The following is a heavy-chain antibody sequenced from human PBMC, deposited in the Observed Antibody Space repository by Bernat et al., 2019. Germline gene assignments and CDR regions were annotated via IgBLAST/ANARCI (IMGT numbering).Heavy chain of an antibody. CDR1: GGSFGGYY. D-gene: IGHD3-16*01. Sequence: QVQLQQWGAGLLKPSETLSLTCAVYGGSFGGYYWSWIRQPPGKGLEWIGEINHSGSTNYNPSLKSRVTISVDTSKNQFSLKLSSVTAADTAVYYCAREGAIRLLYYYYMDVWGKGTTVTVSS. CDR2: INHSGST. CDR3: AREGAIRLLYYYYMDV. V-gene: IGHV4-34*01. J-gene: IGHJ6*03.